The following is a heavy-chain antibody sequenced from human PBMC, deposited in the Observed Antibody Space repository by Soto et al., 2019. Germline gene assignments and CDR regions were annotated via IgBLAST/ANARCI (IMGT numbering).Heavy chain of an antibody. Sequence: QVQLVESGGGVVQPGRSLRLSCAASGFTFSSYAMHWVRQAPGKGLEWVAVISYDGSNKYYADSVKGRFTISRDNSKNTLYLQMNSLRAEDTAVYYCARVKTHLLEEGRMVYWGQGTLVTVSS. CDR2: ISYDGSNK. J-gene: IGHJ4*02. CDR3: ARVKTHLLEEGRMVY. CDR1: GFTFSSYA. V-gene: IGHV3-30-3*01. D-gene: IGHD1-1*01.